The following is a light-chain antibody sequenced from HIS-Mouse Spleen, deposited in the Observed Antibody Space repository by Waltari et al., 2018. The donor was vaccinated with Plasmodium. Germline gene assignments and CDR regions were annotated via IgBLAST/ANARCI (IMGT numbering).Light chain of an antibody. CDR2: AAS. CDR1: QSISSY. V-gene: IGKV1-39*01. CDR3: QQSYSTWT. J-gene: IGKJ1*01. Sequence: DIQMTQSPSSLSASVGDRVTITCRASQSISSYLNWYQQKPGKAPNLLIYAASSLQSGVPSRFSGSGSGTEFTLTISSLQPEDFATYYCQQSYSTWTFGQGTKVEIK.